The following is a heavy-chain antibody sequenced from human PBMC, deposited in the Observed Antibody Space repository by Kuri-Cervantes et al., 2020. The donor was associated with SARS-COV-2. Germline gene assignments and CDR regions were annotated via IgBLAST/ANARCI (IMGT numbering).Heavy chain of an antibody. V-gene: IGHV3-30-3*01. Sequence: GESLKISCAASGFTFNNYAMHWVRQTPGEGLEWVAITSYDGSTKYYADSVKGRFTISRDNSKNTLYLQMSSLRAEDTAVYYCARVGPGDIVATIQGWPFDYWGQGTPVTVSS. J-gene: IGHJ4*02. CDR3: ARVGPGDIVATIQGWPFDY. CDR2: TSYDGSTK. CDR1: GFTFNNYA. D-gene: IGHD5-12*01.